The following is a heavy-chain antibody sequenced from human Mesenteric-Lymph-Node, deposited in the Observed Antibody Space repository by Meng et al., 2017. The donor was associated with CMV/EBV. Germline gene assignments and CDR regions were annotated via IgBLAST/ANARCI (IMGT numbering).Heavy chain of an antibody. CDR1: GFTFSSYE. V-gene: IGHV3-48*03. J-gene: IGHJ4*02. CDR2: ISSSGSTI. D-gene: IGHD3-22*01. Sequence: GESLKISCAASGFTFSSYEMNWVRQAPGKGLEWVSYISSSGSTIYYADSVKGRFTISRDNAKNSLYLQLNSLRAEDTAVYYCARGQAAYDYDSTGYHFDYWGQGTLVTVSS. CDR3: ARGQAAYDYDSTGYHFDY.